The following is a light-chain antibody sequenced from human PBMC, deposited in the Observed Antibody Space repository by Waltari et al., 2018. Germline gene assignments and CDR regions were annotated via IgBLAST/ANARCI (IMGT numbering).Light chain of an antibody. CDR2: DAS. V-gene: IGKV3-11*01. Sequence: IVLPQSPATLSLSPGETATLSCRASQSISRYLAWYQQKPGQAPRLLIYDASNRATGIPARFSGSGSATDFTLTISSLEAEDFAVYYCQHRSNWLTFGGGTKVEIK. J-gene: IGKJ4*01. CDR3: QHRSNWLT. CDR1: QSISRY.